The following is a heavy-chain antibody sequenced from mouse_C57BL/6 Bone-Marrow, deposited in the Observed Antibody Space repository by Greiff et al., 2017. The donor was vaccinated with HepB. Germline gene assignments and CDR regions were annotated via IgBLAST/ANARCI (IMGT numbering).Heavy chain of an antibody. J-gene: IGHJ2*01. Sequence: EVKLMESGGGLVKPGGSLKLSCAASGFTFSSYAMSWVRQTPEKRLEWVATISDGGSYTYYPDNVKGRFTISRDNAKNNLYLQMRHLKSEDTAMYYCARDSNEDYWGQGTTLTVSS. V-gene: IGHV5-4*01. CDR1: GFTFSSYA. CDR2: ISDGGSYT. D-gene: IGHD2-5*01. CDR3: ARDSNEDY.